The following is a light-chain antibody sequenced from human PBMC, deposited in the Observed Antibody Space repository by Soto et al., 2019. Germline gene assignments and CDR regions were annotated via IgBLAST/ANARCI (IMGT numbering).Light chain of an antibody. V-gene: IGLV7-46*01. Sequence: QAVVTQEPSLTVSPGGTVTLTCGPSTGAVTNGHYPYWFQQKPGQAPRTLINDTTNRHSWTPARFSGSLLGGKAALTLSGAQPEDEAEYYCLLSYNGPYVFGTGTKVTVL. CDR1: TGAVTNGHY. CDR3: LLSYNGPYV. CDR2: DTT. J-gene: IGLJ1*01.